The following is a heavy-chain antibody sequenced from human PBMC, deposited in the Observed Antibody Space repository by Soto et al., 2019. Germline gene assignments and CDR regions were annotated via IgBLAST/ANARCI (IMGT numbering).Heavy chain of an antibody. CDR3: ARSYRGCDYHFGL. J-gene: IGHJ4*02. D-gene: IGHD3-16*02. CDR2: ISGSGDST. V-gene: IGHV3-23*01. CDR1: GFTFSTYT. Sequence: EVQLLESGGGLVQPGGSLRLSCAASGFTFSTYTMSWVRQAPGKGLEWVAAISGSGDSTSYADSVKGRFTISRDNSKSTLYLEMSSLRAEDTAISYCARSYRGCDYHFGLWGQGTLVTVSS.